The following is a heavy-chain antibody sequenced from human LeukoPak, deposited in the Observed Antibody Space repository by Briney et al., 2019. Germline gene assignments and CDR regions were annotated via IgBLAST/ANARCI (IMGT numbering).Heavy chain of an antibody. J-gene: IGHJ4*02. Sequence: PGGSLRLSCAASGFTLSNYYMNWVRQVPGKGPVGVAHISGAGTNIAYADSVKGRFTISRDDAKNTLFLQMNGLRVEDTAVYYCVRDGMGELPYDCWGQGTLVTVSS. CDR2: ISGAGTNI. V-gene: IGHV3-74*01. CDR1: GFTLSNYY. CDR3: VRDGMGELPYDC. D-gene: IGHD3-16*01.